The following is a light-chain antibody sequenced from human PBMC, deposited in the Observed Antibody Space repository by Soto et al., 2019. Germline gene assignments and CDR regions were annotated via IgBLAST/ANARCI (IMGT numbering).Light chain of an antibody. Sequence: QSALTQPASVSGSPGQSITISCTGTSNDVGGYKYVSWYQQHPGKAPKLMIYEVDNRPSGVSNRFSGSKSGNTASLTISGLQAEDEADYYCYSYAGRNLYVFGTGTKLTVL. CDR3: YSYAGRNLYV. J-gene: IGLJ1*01. CDR1: SNDVGGYKY. CDR2: EVD. V-gene: IGLV2-14*01.